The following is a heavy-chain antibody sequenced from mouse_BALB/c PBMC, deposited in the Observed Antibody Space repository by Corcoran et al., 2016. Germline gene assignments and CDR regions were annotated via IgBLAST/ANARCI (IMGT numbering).Heavy chain of an antibody. V-gene: IGHV1S136*01. CDR2: INPYNDGT. CDR3: ARPSYWYFDV. Sequence: EVQLQQSGPELVKPGASVKMSCKASGYTFTSYVMHWVKQKPGQGLEWIGYINPYNDGTKYNEKFKGKATPTSDKSSSTAYMELSSLTSEDAAVDYGARPSYWYFDVWSAGTTVTVSS. CDR1: GYTFTSYV. J-gene: IGHJ1*01.